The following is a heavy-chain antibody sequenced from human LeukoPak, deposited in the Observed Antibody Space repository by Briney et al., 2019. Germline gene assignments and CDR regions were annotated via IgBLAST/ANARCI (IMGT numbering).Heavy chain of an antibody. CDR1: GFSLSTSGVG. D-gene: IGHD3-9*01. CDR2: IYWDDDK. Sequence: SGPTLVKPTQTLTLTCTFSGFSLSTSGVGVGWIRQPPGKALEWLALIYWDDDKRYSPSLKSRLTITKDTSKNQVVLTMTNMDPVDTATYYCAHARTYYDILTGYYSRPIDYWGQGTLVTVSS. J-gene: IGHJ4*02. V-gene: IGHV2-5*02. CDR3: AHARTYYDILTGYYSRPIDY.